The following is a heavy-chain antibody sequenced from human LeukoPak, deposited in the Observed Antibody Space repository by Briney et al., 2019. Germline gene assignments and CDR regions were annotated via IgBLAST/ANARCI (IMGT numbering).Heavy chain of an antibody. V-gene: IGHV3-23*01. D-gene: IGHD1-1*01. J-gene: IGHJ4*02. Sequence: PGGSLRLSCAASIFPFSNYAMSWVRQAPGKGLEWVSDISGNGAGTYYADSVKGRFTISRDNSKNTLYMLMGRLRVEDTAVYYCAKEWANWNWGQGTLVTVSS. CDR2: ISGNGAGT. CDR1: IFPFSNYA. CDR3: AKEWANWN.